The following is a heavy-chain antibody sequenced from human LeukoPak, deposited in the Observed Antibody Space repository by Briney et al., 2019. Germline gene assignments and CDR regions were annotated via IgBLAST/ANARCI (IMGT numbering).Heavy chain of an antibody. J-gene: IGHJ6*03. CDR2: IIPILGIA. CDR3: TRKGIRHHYYYYMDV. CDR1: GGTFSSYT. V-gene: IGHV1-69*02. Sequence: SVKVSCKASGGTFSSYTISWVRQAPGQGLEWMGRIIPILGIANYAQKFQGRVTITADKSTSTAYMELSSLRSEDTAVYYCTRKGIRHHYYYYMDVWGKGTTVTVSS. D-gene: IGHD5-18*01.